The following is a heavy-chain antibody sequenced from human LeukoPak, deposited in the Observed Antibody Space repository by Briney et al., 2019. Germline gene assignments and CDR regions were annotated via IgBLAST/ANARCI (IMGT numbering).Heavy chain of an antibody. CDR3: ARLTLPAIVPTARGYYFDY. CDR2: IYHSGNT. J-gene: IGHJ4*02. D-gene: IGHD2-2*01. CDR1: GYSISTGYY. V-gene: IGHV4-38-2*01. Sequence: SETLSLTCAVSGYSISTGYYWGWIRQPPGKGLEWIGSIYHSGNTYYSPSLKSRVTISVDTSKNQFSLKLSSVTAADTAVYYCARLTLPAIVPTARGYYFDYWGQGTLVTVFS.